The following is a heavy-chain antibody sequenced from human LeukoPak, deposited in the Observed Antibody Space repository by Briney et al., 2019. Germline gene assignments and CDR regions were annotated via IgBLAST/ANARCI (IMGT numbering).Heavy chain of an antibody. CDR1: GFTFTSYA. D-gene: IGHD3-3*01. V-gene: IGHV3-23*01. CDR3: AKTSLSDPSGHYYYMDV. Sequence: GGSLRLSCAASGFTFTSYAMSWVRQAPGKGLEWVSVISGSGGSTNYADSVKGRFTISRDNSKNTVSLQLNNLRIEDTALYYCAKTSLSDPSGHYYYMDVWGKGTTVTVSS. CDR2: ISGSGGST. J-gene: IGHJ6*03.